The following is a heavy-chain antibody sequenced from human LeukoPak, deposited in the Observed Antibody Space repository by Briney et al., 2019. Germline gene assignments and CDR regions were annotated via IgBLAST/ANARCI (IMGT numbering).Heavy chain of an antibody. V-gene: IGHV1-18*01. CDR3: ARDLTRPVAGPGY. D-gene: IGHD6-19*01. Sequence: ASVKVSCQASGYTFTSYGISWVRQAPGQGLEWMGWINAYTGNTNYAQKLQGRVTMTTDASTSTAYLDLSSLTSDDTAVYYCARDLTRPVAGPGYWGERTLVTVSS. CDR1: GYTFTSYG. CDR2: INAYTGNT. J-gene: IGHJ4*02.